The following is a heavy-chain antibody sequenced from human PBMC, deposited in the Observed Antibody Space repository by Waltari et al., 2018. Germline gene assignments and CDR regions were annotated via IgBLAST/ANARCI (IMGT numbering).Heavy chain of an antibody. CDR3: AKVSGSIRDRRGSPPGDY. V-gene: IGHV3-30*18. CDR1: GFPFSSYG. Sequence: QVHLVESGGGVVQPGSSLRLSCAASGFPFSSYGMHCVPQAPGKGLGWVALISYDGSNKYYADSVKGRFTISRDNSKNTLYLQMSSLRAEDTAVYYCAKVSGSIRDRRGSPPGDYWGQGTLVTVSS. CDR2: ISYDGSNK. D-gene: IGHD3-10*01. J-gene: IGHJ4*02.